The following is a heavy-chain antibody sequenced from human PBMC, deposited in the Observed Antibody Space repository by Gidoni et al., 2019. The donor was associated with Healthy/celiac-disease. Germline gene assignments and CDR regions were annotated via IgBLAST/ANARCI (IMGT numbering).Heavy chain of an antibody. CDR2: IYPGDSDT. J-gene: IGHJ4*02. CDR1: GYSFTSYW. CDR3: ARDAAAGTIFYGDYEGGGAFDY. V-gene: IGHV5-51*01. Sequence: VQLVQSGAEVKKPGESLKISCKGSGYSFTSYWIVWVRQMPGKGLEWIGIIYPGDSDTRYSPSFQGQVTISADKSISTAYLQWSSLKDSDTAMYYCARDAAAGTIFYGDYEGGGAFDYWGQGTLVTVSS. D-gene: IGHD6-13*01.